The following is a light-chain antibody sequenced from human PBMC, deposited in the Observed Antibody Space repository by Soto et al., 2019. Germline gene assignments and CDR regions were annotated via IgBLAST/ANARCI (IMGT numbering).Light chain of an antibody. CDR1: SSDVGSYSL. Sequence: QSVLPQPASVSGSPGQSITISCTGTSSDVGSYSLVSWYQQHPGKAPKLMIYEGSKRPSGVSNRFAGSKSGNTASLTISGLQAEDEADYYCCSYAGTDTYVFGTGTKLTVL. J-gene: IGLJ1*01. CDR3: CSYAGTDTYV. CDR2: EGS. V-gene: IGLV2-23*01.